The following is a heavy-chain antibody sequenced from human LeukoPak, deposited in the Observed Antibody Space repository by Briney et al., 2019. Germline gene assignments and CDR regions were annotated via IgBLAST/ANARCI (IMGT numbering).Heavy chain of an antibody. CDR3: ATDYGDSPAY. Sequence: GGSLRLSCAASRFTFSNYWMSWLRQAPGKGLEWVSAISDSGVNTFYADSVKGRFTISRDNSKNTLYLQMNSLRAEDTAVYYCATDYGDSPAYWDQGTLVTVSS. CDR2: ISDSGVNT. J-gene: IGHJ4*02. D-gene: IGHD4-17*01. CDR1: RFTFSNYW. V-gene: IGHV3-23*01.